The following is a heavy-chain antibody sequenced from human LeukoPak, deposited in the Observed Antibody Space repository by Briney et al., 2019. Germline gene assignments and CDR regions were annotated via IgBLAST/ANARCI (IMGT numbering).Heavy chain of an antibody. Sequence: ASEKVSCTASGYTFTSYYMHWVRQAPGQGLEWMGLINPTGGSTGYAQKFQGRVTMTRDMSTSTDYMELSSLRSEDTAIYYCARDNSVGDNAWWFDPWGQGTLVTVSS. V-gene: IGHV1-46*01. CDR2: INPTGGST. D-gene: IGHD1-26*01. CDR3: ARDNSVGDNAWWFDP. J-gene: IGHJ5*02. CDR1: GYTFTSYY.